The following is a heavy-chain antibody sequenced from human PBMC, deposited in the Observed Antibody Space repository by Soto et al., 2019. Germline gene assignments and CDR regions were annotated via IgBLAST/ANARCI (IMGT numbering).Heavy chain of an antibody. V-gene: IGHV4-39*01. J-gene: IGHJ4*02. Sequence: PSETLSLTCTVSGASISSSGYYWGWIRQPPGKGLEWIASIYYSGSTYYNPSLKSRVTISVDTSKNQFSLKLTSVTAADTAVYYCARSMSGSYYHYWGQGTLVTVSS. CDR1: GASISSSGYY. CDR3: ARSMSGSYYHY. D-gene: IGHD1-26*01. CDR2: IYYSGST.